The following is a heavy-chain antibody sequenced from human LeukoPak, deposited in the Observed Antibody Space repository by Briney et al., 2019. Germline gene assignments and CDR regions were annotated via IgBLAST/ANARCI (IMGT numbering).Heavy chain of an antibody. CDR3: ARVGAYYYDA. CDR2: ISSSSSTI. CDR1: GFTFSSYS. J-gene: IGHJ4*02. Sequence: GGSLRLSCAASGFTFSSYSMNWVRQTPGKGLEWVSYISSSSSTIYYADSVKGRFTISRDNAKNSLYLQMNSLRAEDTAVYYCARVGAYYYDAWGQGTLVTVSS. D-gene: IGHD3-22*01. V-gene: IGHV3-48*04.